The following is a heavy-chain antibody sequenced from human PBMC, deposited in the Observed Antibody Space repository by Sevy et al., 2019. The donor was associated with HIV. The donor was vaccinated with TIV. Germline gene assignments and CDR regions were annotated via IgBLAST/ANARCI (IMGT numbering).Heavy chain of an antibody. V-gene: IGHV3-23*01. Sequence: GGSLRLSCAASGFTFSSYAMSWVRQAPGKGLEWVSAISGIGGSTYYADSVKGRFTISRDNSKNTMYLQMNSLRAEDRTVYYRATHYYGSGSYYRFFDYWGQGTLVTVSS. CDR1: GFTFSSYA. CDR2: ISGIGGST. CDR3: ATHYYGSGSYYRFFDY. J-gene: IGHJ4*02. D-gene: IGHD3-10*01.